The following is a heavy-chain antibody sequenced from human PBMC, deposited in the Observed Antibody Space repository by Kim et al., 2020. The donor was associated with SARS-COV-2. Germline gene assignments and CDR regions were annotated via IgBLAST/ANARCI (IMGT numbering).Heavy chain of an antibody. J-gene: IGHJ5*02. CDR2: INAGNGNT. CDR1: GYTFTSYA. D-gene: IGHD5-18*01. CDR3: ARETYSYGLRWWFDP. V-gene: IGHV1-3*01. Sequence: ASVKVSCKASGYTFTSYAMHWVRQAPGQRLEWMGWINAGNGNTKYSQKFQGRVTITRDTSASTAYMELSSLRSEDTAVYYCARETYSYGLRWWFDPWGQGTLVTVSS.